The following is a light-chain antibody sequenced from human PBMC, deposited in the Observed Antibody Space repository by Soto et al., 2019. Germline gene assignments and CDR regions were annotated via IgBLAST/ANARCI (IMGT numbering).Light chain of an antibody. Sequence: AIRMTQSPSSFSASTGDRVTINCRASQGISSYLAWYQQKPGKAPKLLIYAASTLQSGVPSRFSGSGSGTDFTLTISCLQSEDFATYYCQQYYSYPPLTFGGGTKVDIK. CDR1: QGISSY. J-gene: IGKJ4*01. CDR2: AAS. CDR3: QQYYSYPPLT. V-gene: IGKV1-8*01.